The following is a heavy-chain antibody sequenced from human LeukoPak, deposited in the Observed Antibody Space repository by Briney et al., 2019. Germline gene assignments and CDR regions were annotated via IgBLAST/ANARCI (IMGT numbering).Heavy chain of an antibody. CDR3: ARGRDYYDSSGSIPY. J-gene: IGHJ4*02. Sequence: ASVKVSCKASGYTFTGDYLHWVRRTPGQGLEWMGRIIPILGIANYAQKFQGRVTITADKSTSTAYMELSSLRSEDTAVYYCARGRDYYDSSGSIPYWGQGTLVTVSS. V-gene: IGHV1-69*04. CDR2: IIPILGIA. CDR1: GYTFTGDY. D-gene: IGHD3-22*01.